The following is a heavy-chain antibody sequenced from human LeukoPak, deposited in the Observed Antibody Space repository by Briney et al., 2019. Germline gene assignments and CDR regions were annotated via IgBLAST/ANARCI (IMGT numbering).Heavy chain of an antibody. J-gene: IGHJ4*02. Sequence: SETLSLTCTASGGSIISSSFYWGWVRQPPGKGLEWIGSVYYSGTPYHNPSLKSRVTMSVDTSKNQFSLNLSSVTAADTAMYYCARVFGNWYYFDSWGQGALVTVSS. CDR1: GGSIISSSFY. D-gene: IGHD1-1*01. CDR2: VYYSGTP. V-gene: IGHV4-39*07. CDR3: ARVFGNWYYFDS.